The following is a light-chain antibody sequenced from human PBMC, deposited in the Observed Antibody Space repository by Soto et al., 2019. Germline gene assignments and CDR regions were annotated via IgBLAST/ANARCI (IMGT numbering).Light chain of an antibody. CDR3: GTWDSSLSAVV. CDR1: SSNIGNNY. CDR2: DNN. Sequence: QSVLTQPPSVSAAPGQKVTISCSGSSSNIGNNYVSWYQQLPGTAPKLLIYDNNKRPSGIPDRFSGSKSGTSATLGITGRQTGDEADYYGGTWDSSLSAVVFGGGTKLTVL. J-gene: IGLJ2*01. V-gene: IGLV1-51*01.